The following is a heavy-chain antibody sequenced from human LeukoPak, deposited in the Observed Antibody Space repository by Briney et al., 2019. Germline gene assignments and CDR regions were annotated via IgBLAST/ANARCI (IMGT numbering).Heavy chain of an antibody. D-gene: IGHD3-16*01. CDR3: AKDSLADSDY. J-gene: IGHJ4*02. V-gene: IGHV3-30*02. Sequence: GGSLRLSCAASGFIFSTYGMYWVRQAPGKGLEWVAFIRHDGSIKNYADSVKGRSTISRDNSKNTLYLQVNSLRAEDTAVYYCAKDSLADSDYWGQGTLVSVSS. CDR2: IRHDGSIK. CDR1: GFIFSTYG.